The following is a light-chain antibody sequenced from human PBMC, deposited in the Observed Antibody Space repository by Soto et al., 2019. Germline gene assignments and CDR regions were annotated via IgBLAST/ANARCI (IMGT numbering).Light chain of an antibody. CDR2: LAS. V-gene: IGKV1-5*03. CDR3: QHHKSYPRT. Sequence: DIQMTQSPSTLSASEGDRVTITWRASQTIDTSLAWYQQKPGKAPRLLMSLASRLESGVPSRFSGSGSGTEFTLPSSSLQPDDFATYYCQHHKSYPRTFGQGTKVEVK. CDR1: QTIDTS. J-gene: IGKJ1*01.